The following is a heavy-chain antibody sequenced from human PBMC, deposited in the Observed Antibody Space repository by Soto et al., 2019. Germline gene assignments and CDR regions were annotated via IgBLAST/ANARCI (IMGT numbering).Heavy chain of an antibody. CDR2: ISYDGSNK. J-gene: IGHJ6*03. Sequence: GGSLRLSCAASGFTFSSYGMHWVRQAPGKGLEWVAVISYDGSNKYYADSVKGRFTISRDNSKNTLYLQMNSLRAEDTAVYYCAKNRVTIFGVVRGYYYYYMDVWGKGTTVTVSS. CDR3: AKNRVTIFGVVRGYYYYYMDV. V-gene: IGHV3-30*18. CDR1: GFTFSSYG. D-gene: IGHD3-3*01.